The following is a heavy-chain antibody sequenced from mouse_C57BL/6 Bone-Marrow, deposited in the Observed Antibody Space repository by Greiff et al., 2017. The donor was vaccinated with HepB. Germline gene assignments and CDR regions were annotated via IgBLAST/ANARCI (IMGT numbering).Heavy chain of an antibody. D-gene: IGHD1-1*01. V-gene: IGHV1-74*01. CDR3: AIGTTVVATEDYYAMDY. J-gene: IGHJ4*01. CDR1: GYTFTSYW. Sequence: VKLKQPGAELVKPGASVKVSCKASGYTFTSYWMHWVKQRPGQGLEWIGRIHPSDSDTNYNQKFKGKATLTVDKSSSTAYMQLSSLTSEDSAVYYCAIGTTVVATEDYYAMDYWGQGTSVTVSS. CDR2: IHPSDSDT.